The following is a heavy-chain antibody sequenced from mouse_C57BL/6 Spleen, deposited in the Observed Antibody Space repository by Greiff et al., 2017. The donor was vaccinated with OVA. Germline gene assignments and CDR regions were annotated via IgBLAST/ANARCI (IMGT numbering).Heavy chain of an antibody. CDR2: ILPSIGRT. V-gene: IGHV15-2*01. D-gene: IGHD1-1*01. CDR3: ARPGGSSLPLYFDV. CDR1: DSEVFPIAY. J-gene: IGHJ1*03. Sequence: QVQLQQSGSELRSPGSSVKLSCKDFDSEVFPIAYMSWVRQKPGHGFEWIGGILPSIGRTIYGEKFEDKATLDADTLSNTAYLELNSLTSEDSAIYYCARPGGSSLPLYFDVWGTGTTVTVSS.